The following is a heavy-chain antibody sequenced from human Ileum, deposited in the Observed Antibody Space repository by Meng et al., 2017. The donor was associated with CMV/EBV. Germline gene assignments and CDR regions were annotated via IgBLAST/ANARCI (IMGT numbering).Heavy chain of an antibody. CDR1: GFSFKNDA. CDR3: AKRDYWDFDSFVYFDY. V-gene: IGHV3-23*01. J-gene: IGHJ4*02. CDR2: ISDTAEST. Sequence: SGFSFKNDAMNWVRQAPGKGLEWVSTISDTAESTYYADSVKGRFTISRDNIKNTVYLQMNSLRAEDTAVYFCAKRDYWDFDSFVYFDYWGQGALVTVSS. D-gene: IGHD3-9*01.